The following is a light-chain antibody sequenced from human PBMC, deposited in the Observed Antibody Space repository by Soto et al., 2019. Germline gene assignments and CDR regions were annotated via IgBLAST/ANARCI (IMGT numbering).Light chain of an antibody. Sequence: DVVMTQSPLSLPVTLGQPASISCRSSQSLVHSDGNTYLSWFQQRPGQSPRRLIYKVSKRDFGVPDRFSGSGSGTDFTLKISRVEAEDVGIYYCMQGTHSYTFGQGTRLDTK. V-gene: IGKV2-30*02. J-gene: IGKJ2*01. CDR3: MQGTHSYT. CDR2: KVS. CDR1: QSLVHSDGNTY.